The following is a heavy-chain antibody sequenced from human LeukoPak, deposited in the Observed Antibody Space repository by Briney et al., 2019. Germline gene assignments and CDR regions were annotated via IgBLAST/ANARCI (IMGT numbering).Heavy chain of an antibody. CDR2: IYSGGST. D-gene: IGHD2-8*01. CDR1: GLTFRSYW. J-gene: IGHJ4*02. Sequence: GGSLRLSCAVSGLTFRSYWMSWVRQAPGKGLEWVSVIYSGGSTYYADSVKGRFTISRDNSKNTLYLQMNSLRAEDTAVYYCARGYRGVLPYAYYFDYWGQGTLVTVSS. CDR3: ARGYRGVLPYAYYFDY. V-gene: IGHV3-66*02.